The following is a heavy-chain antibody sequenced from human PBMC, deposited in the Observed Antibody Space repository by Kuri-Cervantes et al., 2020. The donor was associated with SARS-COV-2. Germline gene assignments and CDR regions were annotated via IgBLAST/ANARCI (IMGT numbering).Heavy chain of an antibody. CDR2: IYWDDDK. Sequence: SGPTLVKPPQTRTLTCTFSGFSLSTSGVGVGWIRQPPGKALEWLALIYWDDDKRYGPSLKSRLTITKDTSKNQVVLTMTNMDPVDTATYYCAHASWLSGFVAYWGQGTLVTVSS. CDR3: AHASWLSGFVAY. D-gene: IGHD2-15*01. J-gene: IGHJ4*02. CDR1: GFSLSTSGVG. V-gene: IGHV2-5*05.